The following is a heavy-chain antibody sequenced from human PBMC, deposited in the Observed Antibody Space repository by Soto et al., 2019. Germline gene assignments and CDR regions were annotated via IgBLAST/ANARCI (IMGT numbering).Heavy chain of an antibody. Sequence: QVQLVQSGAEVKKPGASVKVSCKASGYTFTSYGISWVRQAPGQGLEWMGWISAYSGNTNYEQQFQGRVTMTTDTXTSTAYMELRTLRSDDTAVYYCARDYGSGSWGSSHYWGQGTLVTVSS. CDR3: ARDYGSGSWGSSHY. V-gene: IGHV1-18*01. J-gene: IGHJ4*02. D-gene: IGHD3-10*01. CDR1: GYTFTSYG. CDR2: ISAYSGNT.